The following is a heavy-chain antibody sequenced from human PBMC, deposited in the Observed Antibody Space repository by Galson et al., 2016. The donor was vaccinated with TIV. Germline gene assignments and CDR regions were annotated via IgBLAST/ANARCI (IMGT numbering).Heavy chain of an antibody. CDR1: GGSINTYY. J-gene: IGHJ6*03. D-gene: IGHD5-12*01. Sequence: LSLTCTVSGGSINTYYWSWIRQPPGKGLEWIGHIYYSGSVDYNPSLKSRVTLSIDRSKNQFSLRLSSVTAADTAVYFCARGKSGYDTVDHFYYYIDVWGKGTTVTVSS. V-gene: IGHV4-59*12. CDR3: ARGKSGYDTVDHFYYYIDV. CDR2: IYYSGSV.